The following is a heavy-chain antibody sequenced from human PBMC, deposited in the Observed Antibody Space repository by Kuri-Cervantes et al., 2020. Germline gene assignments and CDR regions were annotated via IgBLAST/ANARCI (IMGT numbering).Heavy chain of an antibody. CDR1: GFTFSSYG. CDR3: ARDQNPYYDILTGYKQTYYYYGMDV. D-gene: IGHD3-9*01. J-gene: IGHJ6*02. V-gene: IGHV3-30*03. Sequence: GGSLRLSCAASGFTFSSYGMHWVRQAPGKGLEWVAVISYDGSNKYYADSVKGRFTISRDNSKNTLYLQMNSLRAEDTAVYYCARDQNPYYDILTGYKQTYYYYGMDVWGQGTTVTVSS. CDR2: ISYDGSNK.